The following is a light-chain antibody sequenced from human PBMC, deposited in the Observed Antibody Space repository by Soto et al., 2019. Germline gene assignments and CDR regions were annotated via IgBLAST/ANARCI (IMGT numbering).Light chain of an antibody. J-gene: IGKJ4*01. V-gene: IGKV3-11*01. CDR3: QQRSDWPST. CDR1: QSVRSY. CDR2: DAS. Sequence: EIVLTQSPVTLSLSPGERATLSCRASQSVRSYLAWYQQKPGQAPRLLIYDASSRAAGIPTRFSGSGSGTDFTLTISSLEPEDFARYYCQQRSDWPSTFGGGTKVEIK.